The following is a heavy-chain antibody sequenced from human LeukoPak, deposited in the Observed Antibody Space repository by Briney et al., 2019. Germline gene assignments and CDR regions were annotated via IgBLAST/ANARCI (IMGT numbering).Heavy chain of an antibody. CDR2: IIPIFGTA. V-gene: IGHV1-69*13. CDR1: GGTFSSYA. Sequence: SVKVSCKASGGTFSSYAISWVRQAPGQGLEWVGGIIPIFGTANYAQKFQGRVTITADESTSTAYMELSSLRSEDTAVYYCASQYCSGGSCHDYWGQGTLVTVSS. CDR3: ASQYCSGGSCHDY. J-gene: IGHJ4*02. D-gene: IGHD2-15*01.